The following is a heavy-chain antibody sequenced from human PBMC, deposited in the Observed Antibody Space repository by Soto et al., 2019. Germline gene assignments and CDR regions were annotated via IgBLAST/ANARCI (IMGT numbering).Heavy chain of an antibody. CDR1: GFTFSSYA. CDR2: ISGSGGST. Sequence: PGGSLRLSCAASGFTFSSYAMSWVRQAPGKGLEWVSAISGSGGSTYYADSVKGRFTISRDNSKNTLYLQMNSLRAEDTAVYYCAKGTASSGYYYGTAAYYFDYWGQGTLVTVSS. D-gene: IGHD3-22*01. CDR3: AKGTASSGYYYGTAAYYFDY. V-gene: IGHV3-23*01. J-gene: IGHJ4*02.